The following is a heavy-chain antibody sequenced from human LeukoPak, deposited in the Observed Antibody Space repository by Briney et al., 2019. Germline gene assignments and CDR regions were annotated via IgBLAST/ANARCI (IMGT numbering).Heavy chain of an antibody. CDR3: ARGDCSSTSCYSLGWFDP. J-gene: IGHJ5*02. Sequence: ASVKVSCKASGYTFTSYGISWVRQAPGQGLEWMGWISAYNGNTNYAQKLQGRVTMTTDTSTSTAYIELRSLRSDDTAVYYCARGDCSSTSCYSLGWFDPWGQGTLVTVSS. CDR2: ISAYNGNT. V-gene: IGHV1-18*01. CDR1: GYTFTSYG. D-gene: IGHD2-2*01.